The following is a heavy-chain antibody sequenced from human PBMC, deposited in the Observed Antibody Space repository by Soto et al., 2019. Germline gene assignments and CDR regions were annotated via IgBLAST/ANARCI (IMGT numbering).Heavy chain of an antibody. V-gene: IGHV3-30*04. CDR2: ISYDGIDK. J-gene: IGHJ4*02. CDR1: GFTFSSYA. Sequence: PGGSLRLSCAASGFTFSSYAMHWVRQAPGKELEWVAVISYDGIDKNYGDSVKGRFTISRENSKNMVYLQMNSLRAEDTVVYYCAKDLREMATIRPDYWGQGILVTVSS. CDR3: AKDLREMATIRPDY. D-gene: IGHD5-12*01.